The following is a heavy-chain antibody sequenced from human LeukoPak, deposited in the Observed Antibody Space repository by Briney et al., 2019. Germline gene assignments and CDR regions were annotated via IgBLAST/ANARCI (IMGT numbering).Heavy chain of an antibody. CDR2: IYYSGST. D-gene: IGHD6-13*01. CDR3: ARGVSSSWYARQDYFDY. CDR1: GDSISSTNYY. J-gene: IGHJ4*02. V-gene: IGHV4-39*07. Sequence: PSETLSLTCTVSGDSISSTNYYWGWIRQPPGKGLEWIGSIYYSGSTYYNPSLESRVTISVDTSKNQFSLKLSSVTAADTAVYYCARGVSSSWYARQDYFDYWGQGSLVTVSS.